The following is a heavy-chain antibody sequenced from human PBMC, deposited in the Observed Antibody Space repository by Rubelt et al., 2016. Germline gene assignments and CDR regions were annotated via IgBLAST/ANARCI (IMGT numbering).Heavy chain of an antibody. Sequence: QVQLQQWGAGLLKPSETLSLTCAVYGGSFSGYYWSWIRQPPGKGLEWIGEINHSGSTNYNPSLKSRVTISVDTSKNQFSLRRSPVTAADTAVYYGARLYSSTWTPYYFDYWGQGTPVSVSS. CDR2: INHSGST. J-gene: IGHJ4*02. CDR3: ARLYSSTWTPYYFDY. D-gene: IGHD6-13*01. CDR1: GGSFSGYY. V-gene: IGHV4-34*01.